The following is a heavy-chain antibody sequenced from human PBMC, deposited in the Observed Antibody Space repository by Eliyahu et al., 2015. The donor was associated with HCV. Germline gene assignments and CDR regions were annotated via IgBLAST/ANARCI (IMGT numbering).Heavy chain of an antibody. D-gene: IGHD3-10*01. V-gene: IGHV4-61*02. CDR2: IYSSGST. CDR1: GGSISXGXYY. J-gene: IGHJ6*02. Sequence: QVQLQESGPGLVKPSQTLSLTCTVSGGSISXGXYYWSWIRQPAGKGLEWIGRIYSSGSTNYNSSLKSRVTISIDTSRNQFSLKLSSVTAADTAVYYCARVNRNYGSGSYYNYYGMDVWGQGTTVTVSS. CDR3: ARVNRNYGSGSYYNYYGMDV.